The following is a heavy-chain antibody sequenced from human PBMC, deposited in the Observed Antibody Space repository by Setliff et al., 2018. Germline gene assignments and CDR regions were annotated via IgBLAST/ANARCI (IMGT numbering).Heavy chain of an antibody. CDR2: IKSSGSSI. CDR1: GFTFSNYD. J-gene: IGHJ4*02. V-gene: IGHV3-48*03. D-gene: IGHD4-17*01. Sequence: GSLRLSCAASGFTFSNYDMNWVRQAPGKGLEWVSYIKSSGSSIYYADSVKGRFTISRDSAKNSLYLQMDSLRAEDTAVYYCVRTLFLQYYGGRSGGYFDYWGQGSLVTVSS. CDR3: VRTLFLQYYGGRSGGYFDY.